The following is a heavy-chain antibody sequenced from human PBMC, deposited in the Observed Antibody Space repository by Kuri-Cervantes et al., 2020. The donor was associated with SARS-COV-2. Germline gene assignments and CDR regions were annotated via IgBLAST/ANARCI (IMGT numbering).Heavy chain of an antibody. V-gene: IGHV1-24*01. CDR1: GYTLSELS. Sequence: ASGKVCCKVSGYTLSELSIHWVRQTPEKGLEWMVGFDPEDSETIYAQRFQGRVAMTYDTSTDTHSMDLSGLRSEDTAIYFCTTANWSDAFDTWGQGTMVTVSS. D-gene: IGHD1-1*01. CDR3: TTANWSDAFDT. J-gene: IGHJ3*02. CDR2: FDPEDSET.